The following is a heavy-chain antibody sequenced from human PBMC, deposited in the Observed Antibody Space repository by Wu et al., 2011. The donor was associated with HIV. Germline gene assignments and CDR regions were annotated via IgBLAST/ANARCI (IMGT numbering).Heavy chain of an antibody. CDR1: DTALHFW. Sequence: QYWSRDEKAGVVSEDLRXRLLDTALHFWIGWVRQMPEAWMDGSIYPDDSDYQIQPVFQGQVTISVDKSISTAFLQWSSLKASDTAMYYCARHQPFDFWGQGTLVTVSS. CDR2: IYPDDSDY. V-gene: IGHV5-51*01. J-gene: IGHJ4*02. CDR3: ARHQPFDF.